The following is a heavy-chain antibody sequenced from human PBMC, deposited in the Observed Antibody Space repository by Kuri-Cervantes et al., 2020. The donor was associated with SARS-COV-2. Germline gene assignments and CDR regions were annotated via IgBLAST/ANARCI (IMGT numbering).Heavy chain of an antibody. CDR3: ARGECSGGSCYSVWFDP. V-gene: IGHV4-59*01. CDR1: GGSISSYY. J-gene: IGHJ5*02. CDR2: IYYSGST. Sequence: GSLRLSCTVSGGSISSYYWSWIRQPPGKGLEWIGYIYYSGSTNYNPSLKSRVTISVDTSKNQFSLKLSSVTAADTAVYYCARGECSGGSCYSVWFDPWGQGTLVTVSS. D-gene: IGHD2-15*01.